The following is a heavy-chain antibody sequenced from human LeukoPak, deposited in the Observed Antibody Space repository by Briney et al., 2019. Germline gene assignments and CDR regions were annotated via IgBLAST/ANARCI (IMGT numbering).Heavy chain of an antibody. J-gene: IGHJ4*02. D-gene: IGHD2-2*03. CDR1: GGSISSYY. CDR3: ARDRDPMDIVVVPAAPFDY. V-gene: IGHV4-4*07. Sequence: KPSDTLSLTCTVSGGSISSYYWSWIRQPAGKGLEWIGRIYTSGSTNYNPSLKSRVTMSVDTSKNQFSLKLSSVTAADTAVYYCARDRDPMDIVVVPAAPFDYWGQGTLVTVSS. CDR2: IYTSGST.